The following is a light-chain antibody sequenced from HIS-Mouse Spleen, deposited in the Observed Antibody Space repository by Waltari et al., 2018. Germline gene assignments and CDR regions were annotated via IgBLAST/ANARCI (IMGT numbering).Light chain of an antibody. CDR2: EDS. Sequence: SYELTQPPSVSVSPGQTARITCPGDALPKKYAYWYQQKSGQAPVLVIYEDSKRPPGIPERFSGSSSGTMATLTISGAQVEDEADYYCYSTDSSGNHRGVFGGGTKLTVL. CDR1: ALPKKY. CDR3: YSTDSSGNHRGV. V-gene: IGLV3-10*01. J-gene: IGLJ2*01.